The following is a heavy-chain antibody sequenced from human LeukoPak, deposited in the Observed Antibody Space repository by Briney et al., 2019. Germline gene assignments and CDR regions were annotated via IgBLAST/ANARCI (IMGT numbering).Heavy chain of an antibody. Sequence: SETLSLTCTVSGGSISSYSWSWIRQPPGKGLEWIGYTYYSGSTYYNPSLKSRVTISVDTSKNQFSLKLSSVTAADTAVYYCARDYYDSSGYPSFDYWGQGTLVTVSS. J-gene: IGHJ4*02. CDR3: ARDYYDSSGYPSFDY. D-gene: IGHD3-22*01. CDR2: TYYSGST. V-gene: IGHV4-59*06. CDR1: GGSISSYS.